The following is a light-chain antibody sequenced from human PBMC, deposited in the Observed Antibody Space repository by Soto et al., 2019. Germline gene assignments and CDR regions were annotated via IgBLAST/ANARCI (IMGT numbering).Light chain of an antibody. V-gene: IGKV1D-16*01. Sequence: DIQMTQSPSTLSASVGDTVTVTCRASQSVSGWLGWYQQKPEKARKSLIYAASNLQSAVPSRFIGSGSGTDFTLTINNLQPEDFATYYCQQYDTYPLTFGGGTKVDIK. CDR2: AAS. J-gene: IGKJ4*01. CDR3: QQYDTYPLT. CDR1: QSVSGW.